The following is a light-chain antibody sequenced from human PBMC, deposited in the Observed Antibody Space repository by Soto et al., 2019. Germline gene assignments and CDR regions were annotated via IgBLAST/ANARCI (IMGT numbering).Light chain of an antibody. Sequence: EVVMRQSPATLSVSPEEGATLSCRASQGIGDTLAWYQHKPGPTPRLLIYDTSTRATGGPARFSGSRSGTEYTLTINRLQSEDFAVDYWQRYNNWPLTFGGGTKVDSK. V-gene: IGKV3-15*01. J-gene: IGKJ4*01. CDR3: QRYNNWPLT. CDR1: QGIGDT. CDR2: DTS.